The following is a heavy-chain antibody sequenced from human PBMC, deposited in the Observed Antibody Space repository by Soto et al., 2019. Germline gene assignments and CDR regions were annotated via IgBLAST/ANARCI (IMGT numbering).Heavy chain of an antibody. V-gene: IGHV4-59*08. CDR3: ARHVMLSSGWYGGWAFDI. J-gene: IGHJ3*02. D-gene: IGHD6-19*01. CDR1: GGSISSYY. Sequence: SETLSLTCTVSGGSISSYYWSWIRQPPGKGLEWIGYIYYSGSTNYNPSLKSRVTISADTSKNQFSLKLSSVTAADTAVYYCARHVMLSSGWYGGWAFDIWGQGTMVTVSS. CDR2: IYYSGST.